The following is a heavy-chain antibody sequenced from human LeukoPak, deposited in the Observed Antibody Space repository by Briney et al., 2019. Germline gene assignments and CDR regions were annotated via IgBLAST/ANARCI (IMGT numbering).Heavy chain of an antibody. J-gene: IGHJ6*02. CDR1: GFTFSSYG. CDR2: ISYDGSNK. Sequence: GRSLRLSCAASGFTFSSYGMHWVRQAPGKGLEWVAVISYDGSNKYYADSVKGRFTISRDNSKNTLYLQMNSLRAEDTAVYYCAKEGVVVAATIHYYGMDVWGQGTTATVSS. D-gene: IGHD2-15*01. CDR3: AKEGVVVAATIHYYGMDV. V-gene: IGHV3-30*18.